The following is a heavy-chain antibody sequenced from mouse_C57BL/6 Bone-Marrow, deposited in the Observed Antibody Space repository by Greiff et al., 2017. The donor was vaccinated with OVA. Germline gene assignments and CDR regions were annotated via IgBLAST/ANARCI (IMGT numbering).Heavy chain of an antibody. CDR3: ARHGDYGSFFDY. D-gene: IGHD1-1*01. CDR1: GFTFSSYG. Sequence: EVQLVESGGDLVKPGGSLKLSCAASGFTFSSYGMSWVRQTPDNRLEWVATISSGGSYTYYPDSVKGRFTISRDNAKNTLYLQMSSLKSEDTAMYYCARHGDYGSFFDYWGQGTTLTVSS. V-gene: IGHV5-6*01. J-gene: IGHJ2*01. CDR2: ISSGGSYT.